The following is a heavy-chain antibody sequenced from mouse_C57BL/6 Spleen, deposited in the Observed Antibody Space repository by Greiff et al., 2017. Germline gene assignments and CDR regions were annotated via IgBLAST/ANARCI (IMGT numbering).Heavy chain of an antibody. CDR1: GYTFTDSY. D-gene: IGHD2-3*01. V-gene: IGHV1-26*01. CDR3: ARNDPFDY. CDR2: INPNNGGT. J-gene: IGHJ2*01. Sequence: VQLKQSGPELVKPGASVKISCKASGYTFTDSYMNWVKQSHGKSLEWIGDINPNNGGTSYNQKFKGKATLTVDKSSSTAYMELRSLTSEDSAVYYCARNDPFDYWGQGTTLTVSS.